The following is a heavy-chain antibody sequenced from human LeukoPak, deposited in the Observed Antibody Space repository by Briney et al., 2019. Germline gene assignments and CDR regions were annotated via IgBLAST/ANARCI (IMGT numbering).Heavy chain of an antibody. CDR3: ARSFSHFDWLLWDY. Sequence: GASVKVSCKASGGTFSSYAISWVRQAPGQGLEWMGGIIPIFGTANYAQKFRGRVTITADESMSTAYMELSRLTSDDTAVYFCARSFSHFDWLLWDYWGQGTLVTVSS. CDR1: GGTFSSYA. D-gene: IGHD3-9*01. J-gene: IGHJ4*02. V-gene: IGHV1-69*13. CDR2: IIPIFGTA.